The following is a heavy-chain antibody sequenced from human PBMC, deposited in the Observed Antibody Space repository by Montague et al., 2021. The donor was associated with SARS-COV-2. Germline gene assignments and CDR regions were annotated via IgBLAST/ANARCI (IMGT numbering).Heavy chain of an antibody. CDR3: VEIVGAADY. Sequence: SETLSLTCTVSGGSISSSSYYWGWIRQPPGKGLEWIGSIYYSGSTYYNPSLKSRVTISVDTSKNQFPLKLSSVTAADTAVYYCVEIVGAADYWGQGTLVTVPS. D-gene: IGHD1-26*01. V-gene: IGHV4-39*01. CDR1: GGSISSSSYY. CDR2: IYYSGST. J-gene: IGHJ4*02.